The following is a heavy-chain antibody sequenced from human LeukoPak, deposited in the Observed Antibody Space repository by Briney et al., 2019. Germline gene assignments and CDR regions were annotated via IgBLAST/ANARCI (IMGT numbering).Heavy chain of an antibody. V-gene: IGHV3-20*04. D-gene: IGHD3-22*01. CDR1: GFTFDDYG. CDR3: AKYLSSGFLYYFDY. Sequence: GGSLRLSCAASGFTFDDYGMSWVRQAPGKGLEWVSGINWNGGSTGYADSVKGRFTISRDNSKNTLYLQMNSLRAEDTAVYYCAKYLSSGFLYYFDYWGQGTLVTVSS. CDR2: INWNGGST. J-gene: IGHJ4*02.